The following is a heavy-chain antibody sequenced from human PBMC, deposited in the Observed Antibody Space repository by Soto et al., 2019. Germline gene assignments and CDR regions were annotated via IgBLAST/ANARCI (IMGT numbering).Heavy chain of an antibody. CDR3: AKRRDYGDY. V-gene: IGHV3-23*01. Sequence: GGSLRLSCAASGYSITNNGMHWVRQAPGKGLEWVSAISGSGGSTYYADSVKGRFTISRDNSKNTLYLQMNSLRAEDTAVYYCAKRRDYGDYWGQGTLVTVSS. J-gene: IGHJ4*02. CDR2: ISGSGGST. CDR1: GYSITNNG.